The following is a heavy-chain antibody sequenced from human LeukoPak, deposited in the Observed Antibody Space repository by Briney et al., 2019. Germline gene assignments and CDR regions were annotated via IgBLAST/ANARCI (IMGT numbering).Heavy chain of an antibody. CDR3: ARDLAGGTDYCTNGVCSGGY. CDR1: GGTFSSYA. Sequence: SVTVSFTASGGTFSSYAISWVRQAPGQGLEWMGGIIPIFGTANYAQRFQGRVTITADESTSTAYMELSSLRSEDTAVYYCARDLAGGTDYCTNGVCSGGYWGQGTLVTVSS. D-gene: IGHD2-8*01. V-gene: IGHV1-69*01. J-gene: IGHJ4*02. CDR2: IIPIFGTA.